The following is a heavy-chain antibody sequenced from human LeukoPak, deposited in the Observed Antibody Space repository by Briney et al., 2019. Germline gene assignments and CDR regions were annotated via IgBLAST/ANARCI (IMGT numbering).Heavy chain of an antibody. CDR2: ISSSSSYI. D-gene: IGHD6-13*01. J-gene: IGHJ5*02. Sequence: GGSLRLSCAASGFTVGSNYMSWVRQAPGKGLEWVSSISSSSSYIYYADSVKGRFTISRDDAKKSPYLQMNSLRAEDTAVYYCARETIVAAGKGFDPWGQGTLVTVSS. CDR3: ARETIVAAGKGFDP. CDR1: GFTVGSNY. V-gene: IGHV3-21*01.